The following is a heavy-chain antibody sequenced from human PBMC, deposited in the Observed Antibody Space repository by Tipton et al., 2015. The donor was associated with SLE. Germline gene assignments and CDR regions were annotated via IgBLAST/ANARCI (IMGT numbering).Heavy chain of an antibody. V-gene: IGHV4-34*01. CDR1: GISISTHY. CDR2: VSHRGTT. D-gene: IGHD1-7*01. J-gene: IGHJ4*02. CDR3: ANQNWNYYF. Sequence: TLSLTCKVSGISISTHYWSWIRQPPGKGLEWIGEVSHRGTTNYNPSLDSRVTISLDRFNNQFTLKMTSVTAADTAVYYCANQNWNYYFWGQGNLVTVSS.